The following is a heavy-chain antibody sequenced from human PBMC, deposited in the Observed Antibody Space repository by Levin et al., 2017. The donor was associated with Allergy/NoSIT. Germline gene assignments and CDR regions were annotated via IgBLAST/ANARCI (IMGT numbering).Heavy chain of an antibody. CDR2: IYSGGST. CDR1: GFTVSSNY. D-gene: IGHD4-17*01. Sequence: GESLKISCAASGFTVSSNYMSWVRQAPGKGLEWVSVIYSGGSTYYADSVKGRFTISRDNSKNTLYLQMNSLRAEDTAVYYCAREGYGDYSDYYYMDVWGKGTTVTVSS. V-gene: IGHV3-66*02. J-gene: IGHJ6*03. CDR3: AREGYGDYSDYYYMDV.